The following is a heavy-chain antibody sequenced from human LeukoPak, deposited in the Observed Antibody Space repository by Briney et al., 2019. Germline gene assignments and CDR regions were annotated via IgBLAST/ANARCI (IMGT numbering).Heavy chain of an antibody. CDR3: ARVHSYGYDSDFDY. CDR2: INPNSGGT. CDR1: GYTFTGHY. J-gene: IGHJ4*02. V-gene: IGHV1-2*02. Sequence: ASVKVSCKASGYTFTGHYMHWVRQAPGQGLEWMGWINPNSGGTNYAQKFQGRVTMTRDTSISTAYMELSRLRSDDTAVYYCARVHSYGYDSDFDYWGRGTLVTVSS. D-gene: IGHD5-18*01.